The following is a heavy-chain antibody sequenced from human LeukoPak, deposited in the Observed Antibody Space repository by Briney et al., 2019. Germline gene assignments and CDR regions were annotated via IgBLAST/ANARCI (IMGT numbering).Heavy chain of an antibody. J-gene: IGHJ4*02. CDR1: GFTFSSDG. CDR2: VSNNGIDK. CDR3: AKGITRDSYYLDY. Sequence: PGGSLRLSCAASGFTFSSDGIHWVSQAPGKGLEWVAFVSNNGIDKHYGDSVQGRFSISRDNSKNTLYLEMKSLRVEDTAMYYCAKGITRDSYYLDYWGQGTLVTVSS. D-gene: IGHD1-20*01. V-gene: IGHV3-30*02.